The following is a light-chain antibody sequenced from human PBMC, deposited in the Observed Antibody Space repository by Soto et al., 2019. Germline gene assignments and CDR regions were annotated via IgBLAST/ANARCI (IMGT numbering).Light chain of an antibody. V-gene: IGLV1-40*01. CDR2: GNS. Sequence: QSVLTQSPSVSGAPGQRVTISCTGSSSNIGAGYDVHWYQQLPGTAPKLLIYGNSNRPSGVPDRFSGSKSGTSASLAITGLQAEDEADYYCQSYDSSHWVFGGGTKLTVL. J-gene: IGLJ3*02. CDR3: QSYDSSHWV. CDR1: SSNIGAGYD.